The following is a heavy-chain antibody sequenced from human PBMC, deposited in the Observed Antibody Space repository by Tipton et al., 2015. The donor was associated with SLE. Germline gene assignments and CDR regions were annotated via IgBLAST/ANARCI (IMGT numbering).Heavy chain of an antibody. D-gene: IGHD6-6*01. V-gene: IGHV4-59*12. CDR2: IYYSGST. CDR1: GGSISSYY. CDR3: ARVRAARHLSLGVYYCYMDF. J-gene: IGHJ6*03. Sequence: TLSLTCTVSGGSISSYYWSWIRQPPGKGLEWIGYIYYSGSTNYNPSLKSRVTISVDTSKNQVSLNLSSATAADTAVYYCARVRAARHLSLGVYYCYMDFWGKVSTVTVSS.